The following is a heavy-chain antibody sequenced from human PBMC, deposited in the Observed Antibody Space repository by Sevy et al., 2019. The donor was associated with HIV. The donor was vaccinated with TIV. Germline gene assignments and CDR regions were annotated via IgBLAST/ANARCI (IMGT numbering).Heavy chain of an antibody. D-gene: IGHD3-10*01. Sequence: GGSLRLSCAASGFTFSTYVMSWVRQAPGKGLEWVSSVSGSGATTYYADSVKGRFTMSRDNSKNTVHLQMNSLRAGDTAVYYCAKGSRFNSGSYSGHWGQGTLVTVSS. V-gene: IGHV3-23*01. CDR2: VSGSGATT. CDR3: AKGSRFNSGSYSGH. J-gene: IGHJ4*02. CDR1: GFTFSTYV.